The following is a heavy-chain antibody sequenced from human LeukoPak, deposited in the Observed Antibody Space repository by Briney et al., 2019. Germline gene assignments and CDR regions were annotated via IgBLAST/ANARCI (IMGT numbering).Heavy chain of an antibody. J-gene: IGHJ4*02. Sequence: GGSLRLSCAASGFTFSNAWMSWVRQAPGKGLEWVANIKQDGSEKYYVDSVKGRFTISRDNAKNSLYLQMNSLRAEDTAVYYCARVGDQYSYGPAGYWGQGTLVTVSS. V-gene: IGHV3-7*01. CDR2: IKQDGSEK. D-gene: IGHD5-18*01. CDR1: GFTFSNAW. CDR3: ARVGDQYSYGPAGY.